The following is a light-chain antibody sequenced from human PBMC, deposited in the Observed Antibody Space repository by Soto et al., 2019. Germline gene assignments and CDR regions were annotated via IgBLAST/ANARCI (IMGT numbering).Light chain of an antibody. CDR3: QQSYSTPPT. CDR1: QGISSY. V-gene: IGKV1-39*01. J-gene: IGKJ1*01. CDR2: AAS. Sequence: IQLTQSPSSLSASVGDRVTITCRASQGISSYLAWYQQKPGKAPKLLIYAASSLQSGVPSRFSGSGSGTDFTLTISSLHPEDSATYYCQQSYSTPPTFGQGTKVEI.